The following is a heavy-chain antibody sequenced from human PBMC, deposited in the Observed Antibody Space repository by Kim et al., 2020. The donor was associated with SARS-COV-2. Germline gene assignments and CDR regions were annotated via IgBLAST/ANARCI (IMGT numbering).Heavy chain of an antibody. Sequence: RGSLRLSCAASGFTFRGSWMTWVRQAPGKGLEWVANINEAGSDSYHAASVRGRFIISRDNARDLVYLQMNSLRVEDTAIYYCARDPEWAALDYWGQGIL. V-gene: IGHV3-7*01. CDR2: INEAGSDS. CDR3: ARDPEWAALDY. CDR1: GFTFRGSW. J-gene: IGHJ4*02. D-gene: IGHD2-8*01.